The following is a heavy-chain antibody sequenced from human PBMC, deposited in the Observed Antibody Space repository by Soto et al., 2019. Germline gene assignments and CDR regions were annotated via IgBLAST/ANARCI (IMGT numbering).Heavy chain of an antibody. CDR1: GFTFGDYA. CDR2: IRSKAYGGTT. D-gene: IGHD3-3*01. J-gene: IGHJ4*02. V-gene: IGHV3-49*03. Sequence: GGSLRLSCTASGFTFGDYAMSWFRQAPGKGLEWVGFIRSKAYGGTTEYAASVKGRFTISRDDSKSIAYLQMNSLETEDTAVYYCTRVVGSRFFGVVIIRRYYFDYWGQGTLVTVSS. CDR3: TRVVGSRFFGVVIIRRYYFDY.